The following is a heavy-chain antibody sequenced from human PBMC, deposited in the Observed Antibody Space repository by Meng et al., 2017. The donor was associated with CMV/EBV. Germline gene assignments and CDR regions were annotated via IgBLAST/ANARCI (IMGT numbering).Heavy chain of an antibody. D-gene: IGHD2-2*01. CDR3: ARGIVVPGRYYYYGMDV. J-gene: IGHJ6*02. CDR1: GGTFSSYA. V-gene: IGHV1-69*10. CDR2: IIPILGIA. Sequence: SVKVSCKASGGTFSSYAISWVRQAPGQGLEWMGGIIPILGIANYAQKFQGRVTITADKSMSTAYMELSSLRSEDTAVYYCARGIVVPGRYYYYGMDVWGQGTTVTVSS.